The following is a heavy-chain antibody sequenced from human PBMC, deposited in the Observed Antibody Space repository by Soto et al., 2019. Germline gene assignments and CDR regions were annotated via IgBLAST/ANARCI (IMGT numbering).Heavy chain of an antibody. Sequence: SETLSLTCTVSGGSLSSYYWSWIRQSPGKGLENLGYIYYSDSTNYNPSFKSRVTISVDTSKNQFSLKLSSMTAADTAVYYCARDYNSGSYLGYYYYGMDVWGQGTTVTVSS. CDR2: IYYSDST. D-gene: IGHD1-26*01. CDR3: ARDYNSGSYLGYYYYGMDV. CDR1: GGSLSSYY. V-gene: IGHV4-59*12. J-gene: IGHJ6*02.